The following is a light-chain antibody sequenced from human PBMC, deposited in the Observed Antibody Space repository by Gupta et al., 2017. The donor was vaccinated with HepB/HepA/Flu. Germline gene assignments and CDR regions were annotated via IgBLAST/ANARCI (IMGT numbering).Light chain of an antibody. J-gene: IGLJ3*02. V-gene: IGLV2-11*01. CDR3: CSYGGSYTWV. Sequence: QSALTKPRSVSESPGLSVTISCTGTSSDVGAYNYVSWYRHHPGEAPKLMIYDVTKRPSGVPDRFSGSKSGNTASLTISGLQAEDEADYYCCSYGGSYTWVFGGGTKLTVL. CDR1: SSDVGAYNY. CDR2: DVT.